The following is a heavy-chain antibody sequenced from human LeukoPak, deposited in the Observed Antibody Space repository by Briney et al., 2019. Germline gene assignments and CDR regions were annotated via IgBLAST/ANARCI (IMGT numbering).Heavy chain of an antibody. D-gene: IGHD3-3*01. J-gene: IGHJ4*02. CDR1: GFTFSSHW. V-gene: IGHV3-74*01. Sequence: GGSLRLSCAASGFTFSSHWMHWVRQAPGKGLVWVSRINADGSGTTYADSVKGRFTISRDNAKNTLYLQMNSLRAEHTAVYYGARGPRSANFFAGDYWGQGTLVTVSS. CDR2: INADGSGT. CDR3: ARGPRSANFFAGDY.